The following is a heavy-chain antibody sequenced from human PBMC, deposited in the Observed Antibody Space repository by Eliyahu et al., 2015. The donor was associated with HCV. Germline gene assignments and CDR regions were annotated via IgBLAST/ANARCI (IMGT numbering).Heavy chain of an antibody. J-gene: IGHJ4*02. Sequence: EVQLVESGGGLVQPGGSLRLSCAASGFTFSSYWMSWVRQAPGKGLEWVANIKQDGSEKYYVDSVKGRFTISRDNAKNSLYLQMNSLRAEDTAVYYCARVFGRWDGGVADYWGQGTLVTVSS. CDR3: ARVFGRWDGGVADY. CDR2: IKQDGSEK. D-gene: IGHD4-23*01. CDR1: GFTFSSYW. V-gene: IGHV3-7*03.